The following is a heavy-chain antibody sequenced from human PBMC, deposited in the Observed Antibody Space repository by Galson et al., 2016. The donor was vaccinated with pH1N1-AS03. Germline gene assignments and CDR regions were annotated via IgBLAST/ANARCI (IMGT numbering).Heavy chain of an antibody. Sequence: SVKVSCKASGYKFTSYGVSWVRQAPGQGLEWMGWIGGYNINAKYAEKFQGRVTLTTDKSTSTAYMELRSLTSDDTAVYFCARDGDIVIVPSAIDYYGMDVWGQGTTVTVSS. CDR1: GYKFTSYG. CDR3: ARDGDIVIVPSAIDYYGMDV. J-gene: IGHJ6*02. V-gene: IGHV1-18*01. D-gene: IGHD2-2*01. CDR2: IGGYNINA.